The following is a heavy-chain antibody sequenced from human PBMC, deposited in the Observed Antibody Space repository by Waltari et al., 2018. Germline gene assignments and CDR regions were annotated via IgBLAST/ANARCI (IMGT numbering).Heavy chain of an antibody. CDR1: GGTFSSYA. V-gene: IGHV1-69*14. J-gene: IGHJ4*02. CDR2: IIPIFGTA. D-gene: IGHD3-22*01. CDR3: ARSYYYDSSGYYYPFGY. Sequence: QVQLVQSGAEVKKPGSSVKVSCKASGGTFSSYAISWVRQAPGQGLEWMGGIIPIFGTANDAQKFQGRVTITADKSTSTAYMELSSLRSEDTAVYYCARSYYYDSSGYYYPFGYWGQGTLVTVSS.